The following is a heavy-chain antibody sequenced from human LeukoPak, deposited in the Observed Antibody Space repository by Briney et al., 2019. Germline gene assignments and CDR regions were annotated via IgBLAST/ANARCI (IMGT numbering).Heavy chain of an antibody. Sequence: PSETLSLTCTVSGGSISGYYWSWIRQPPGKGLEWIGYIYYSGSTNYNPSLKSRATISVDTSKNQVSVNLSAVTAADTAAYYCARNIPAPGRGFDPWGQGTLVTVSS. CDR1: GGSISGYY. J-gene: IGHJ5*02. D-gene: IGHD6-25*01. CDR3: ARNIPAPGRGFDP. CDR2: IYYSGST. V-gene: IGHV4-59*08.